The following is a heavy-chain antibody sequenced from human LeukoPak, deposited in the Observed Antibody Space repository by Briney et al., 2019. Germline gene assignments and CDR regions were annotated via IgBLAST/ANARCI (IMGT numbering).Heavy chain of an antibody. CDR2: INTNTGNP. CDR1: GYTFTSYA. CDR3: AREIRRYDFWSGYSGQDDDY. J-gene: IGHJ4*02. V-gene: IGHV7-4-1*02. Sequence: GASVKVSCKASGYTFTSYAMNWVRQAPGQGLEWMGWINTNTGNPTYAQGFTGRFVFSLDTSVSTAYLQISSLKAEDTAVYYCAREIRRYDFWSGYSGQDDDYWGQGTLVTVSS. D-gene: IGHD3-3*01.